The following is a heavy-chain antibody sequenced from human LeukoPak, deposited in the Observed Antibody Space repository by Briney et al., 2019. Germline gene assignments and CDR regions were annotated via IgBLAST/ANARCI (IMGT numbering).Heavy chain of an antibody. D-gene: IGHD1-1*01. J-gene: IGHJ4*02. CDR1: GYSISSSNW. CDR3: ARKEGHQNVFDY. V-gene: IGHV4-28*01. CDR2: IYYSGST. Sequence: SETLSLTCAVSGYSISSSNWWGWIRQPPGKGLEWIGYIYYSGSTYYNPSLKSRVNMSVDTSKNQFSLKLSSVTAVDSAVYYCARKEGHQNVFDYWGQGTLVTVSS.